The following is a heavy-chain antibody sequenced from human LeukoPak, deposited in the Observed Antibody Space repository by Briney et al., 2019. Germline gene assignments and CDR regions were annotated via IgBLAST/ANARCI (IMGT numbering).Heavy chain of an antibody. J-gene: IGHJ4*02. Sequence: AGGSLRLSCAASGFTFSNYAMRWVRQAPGKGLEWVSGISGSGDSTYYADSVKGRFTISRDNSKDTLYLQMNSLRAEDTAVYYCARDRTAAAGTFDYWGQGTLVTVSS. V-gene: IGHV3-23*01. D-gene: IGHD6-13*01. CDR2: ISGSGDST. CDR3: ARDRTAAAGTFDY. CDR1: GFTFSNYA.